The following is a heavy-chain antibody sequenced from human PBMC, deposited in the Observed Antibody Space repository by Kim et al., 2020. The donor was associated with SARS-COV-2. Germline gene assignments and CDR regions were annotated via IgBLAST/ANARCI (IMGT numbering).Heavy chain of an antibody. V-gene: IGHV1-2*02. CDR3: VAWSSTSCYRGMDV. CDR1: GNAFTGYY. CDR2: INPKSGGT. J-gene: IGHJ6*02. D-gene: IGHD2-2*02. Sequence: ASVKVSCKAFGNAFTGYYMHWVRQAPEQGLEWMGWINPKSGGTDYAQKFQGRVTMTRDTSISTAYLEMSRLRSDDTAVYYCVAWSSTSCYRGMDVWGQGTTVTVPS.